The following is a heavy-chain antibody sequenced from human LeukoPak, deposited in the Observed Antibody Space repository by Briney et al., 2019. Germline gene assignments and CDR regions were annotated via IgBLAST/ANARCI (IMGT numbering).Heavy chain of an antibody. CDR2: ISSSTSYI. Sequence: GGSLRLSCAASGFIFSSYSMNWVRQAPGKGLEWVSSISSSTSYIYYADSVKGRFTISRDNAKNSLYLQMNSLRAEDTAVYYCAKSRGDFVWGTYRSYFGYWGQGTLVTVSS. J-gene: IGHJ4*02. CDR3: AKSRGDFVWGTYRSYFGY. V-gene: IGHV3-21*01. CDR1: GFIFSSYS. D-gene: IGHD3-16*02.